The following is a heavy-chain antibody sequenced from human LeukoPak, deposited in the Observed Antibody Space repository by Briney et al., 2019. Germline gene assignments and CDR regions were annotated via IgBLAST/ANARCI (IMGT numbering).Heavy chain of an antibody. CDR3: ARYSIRYYFDY. CDR2: IYYSGST. D-gene: IGHD4-11*01. V-gene: IGHV4-31*03. Sequence: PSETLSLTCTVSGGSISSGGYYWSWIRQHPGQGLEWIGYIYYSGSTYYNPSPKSRVTISVDTSKNQFSLKLSSVTAADTAVYYCARYSIRYYFDYWGQGTLVTVSS. J-gene: IGHJ4*02. CDR1: GGSISSGGYY.